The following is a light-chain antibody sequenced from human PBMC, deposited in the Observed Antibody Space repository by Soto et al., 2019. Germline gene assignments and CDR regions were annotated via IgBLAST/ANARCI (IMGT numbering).Light chain of an antibody. CDR1: QSVGSTY. CDR2: GAS. V-gene: IGKV3-20*01. J-gene: IGKJ3*01. Sequence: EVVLTQSPGTLSLSPGEGATLSCRASQSVGSTYIAWYQHKPGQAPRLLIYGASSRATGIPDRFSGSGSGTDFTLTISRLEPEDFAVYYCQHYGTSTPVTFGPGTKVDIK. CDR3: QHYGTSTPVT.